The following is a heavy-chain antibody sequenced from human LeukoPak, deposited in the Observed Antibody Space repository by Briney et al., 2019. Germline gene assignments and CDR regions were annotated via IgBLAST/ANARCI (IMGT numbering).Heavy chain of an antibody. CDR1: GFTLSSYE. Sequence: GGSLRLSCTVSGFTLSSYEMTWFRQAPGKGLEWVSSISRSSAYIYYADSVKGRFTISRDNAKNSLYLQMNSLRAEDTAVYYCASFPPYMVRTDAFDIWGQGTMVTVSS. CDR3: ASFPPYMVRTDAFDI. CDR2: ISRSSAYI. V-gene: IGHV3-21*01. D-gene: IGHD3-10*01. J-gene: IGHJ3*02.